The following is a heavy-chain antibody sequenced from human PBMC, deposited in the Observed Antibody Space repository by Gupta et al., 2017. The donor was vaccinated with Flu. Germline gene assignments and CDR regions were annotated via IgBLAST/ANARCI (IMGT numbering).Heavy chain of an antibody. CDR2: ISSSSSYI. CDR1: GFTFSSVS. CDR3: ARLKGTAMVASDY. Sequence: EVQLVESGGGLVKPGGSLRLSCAASGFTFSSVSLNWVRQAPGKGLEWVSSISSSSSYIYYADSVKSRFTISRDNAKNSLYLQKNSLRAEDTAVYYCARLKGTAMVASDYWGQGTLVTVSS. J-gene: IGHJ4*02. D-gene: IGHD5-18*01. V-gene: IGHV3-21*01.